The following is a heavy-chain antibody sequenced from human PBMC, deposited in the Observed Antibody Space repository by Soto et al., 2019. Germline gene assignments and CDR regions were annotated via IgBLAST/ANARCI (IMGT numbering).Heavy chain of an antibody. CDR1: GGSISSYY. Sequence: ASETLSLTCTVSGGSISSYYCSWIRQPAGKGLEWIGRIYTSGSTNYNPSLKSRVTMSVDTSKNQFSLKLSSVTAADTAVYYCARSSGSYFYGMDVWGQGTTVTVSS. CDR3: ARSSGSYFYGMDV. J-gene: IGHJ6*02. CDR2: IYTSGST. V-gene: IGHV4-4*07. D-gene: IGHD1-26*01.